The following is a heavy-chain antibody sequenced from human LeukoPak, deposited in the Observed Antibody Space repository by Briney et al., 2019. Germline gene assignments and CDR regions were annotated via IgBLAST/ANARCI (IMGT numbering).Heavy chain of an antibody. CDR2: ISGSGGST. J-gene: IGHJ3*02. V-gene: IGHV3-23*01. CDR3: ARHLVPTAMLTAFDI. Sequence: QTGGSLRLSCAASGFTFSSYAMSWVRQAPGKGLEWVSGISGSGGSTYYADSVKGRFTISRDNSKNTLYLQMNSPRAEDTAVYYCARHLVPTAMLTAFDIWGQGTMVTVSS. D-gene: IGHD2-2*01. CDR1: GFTFSSYA.